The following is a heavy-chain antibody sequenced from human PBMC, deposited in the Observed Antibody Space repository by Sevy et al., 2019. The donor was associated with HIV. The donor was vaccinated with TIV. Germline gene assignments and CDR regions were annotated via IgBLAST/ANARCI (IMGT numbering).Heavy chain of an antibody. CDR1: GFTFSRYS. CDR3: ARVVLYYDANYCDF. J-gene: IGHJ4*02. D-gene: IGHD3-22*01. Sequence: GGSLRLSCAASGFTFSRYSMHWVRQAPGKGLEWLSYISGSSGTIYYAGSVKGRFTISRDNAKNSVYLQMNSLRDEDSAVYYCARVVLYYDANYCDFWGQGALVTVSS. CDR2: ISGSSGTI. V-gene: IGHV3-48*02.